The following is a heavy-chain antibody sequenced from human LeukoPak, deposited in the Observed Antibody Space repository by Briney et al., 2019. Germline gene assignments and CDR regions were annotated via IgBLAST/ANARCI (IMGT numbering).Heavy chain of an antibody. CDR3: AKGLVGATQSAFDI. V-gene: IGHV3-9*01. J-gene: IGHJ3*02. CDR2: ISWNSGSI. Sequence: GGSLRLSRAPSGFTLYDYAMHWVRHAPGKGLEGVSGISWNSGSIGHADSVKGRFTISRDNAKNSLYLQTNSLRAEDTALYYCAKGLVGATQSAFDIWGQGTMVTVSS. CDR1: GFTLYDYA. D-gene: IGHD1-26*01.